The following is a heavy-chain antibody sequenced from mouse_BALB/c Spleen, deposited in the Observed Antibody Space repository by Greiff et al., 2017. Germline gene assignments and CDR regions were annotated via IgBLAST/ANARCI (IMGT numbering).Heavy chain of an antibody. CDR2: INSNGGST. J-gene: IGHJ2*01. Sequence: EVQRVESGGGLVQPGGSLKLSCAASGFTFSSYGMSWVRQTPDKRLELVATINSNGGSTYYPDSVKGRFTISRDNAKNTLYLQMSSLKSEDTAMYYCARNGNYSFDYWGQGTTLTVSS. V-gene: IGHV5-6-3*01. CDR1: GFTFSSYG. D-gene: IGHD2-1*01. CDR3: ARNGNYSFDY.